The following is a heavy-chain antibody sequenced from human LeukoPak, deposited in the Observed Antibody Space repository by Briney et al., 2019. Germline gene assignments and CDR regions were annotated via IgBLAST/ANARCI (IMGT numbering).Heavy chain of an antibody. CDR1: GYTFTSYD. D-gene: IGHD1-26*01. CDR3: ARDFQNNNWYGGPGYYFDF. J-gene: IGHJ4*02. V-gene: IGHV1-2*02. Sequence: PGASVKVSCKASGYTFTSYDINWVRQATGQGLEWMGWINPNSGGTNYAQKFQGRVTMTTDTSISTAYMELSRLRSDDTALYYCARDFQNNNWYGGPGYYFDFWGQGTLVTVSS. CDR2: INPNSGGT.